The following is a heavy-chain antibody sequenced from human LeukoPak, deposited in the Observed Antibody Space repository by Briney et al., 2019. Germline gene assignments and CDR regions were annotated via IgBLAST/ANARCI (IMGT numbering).Heavy chain of an antibody. D-gene: IGHD3-3*01. CDR3: ARRTTVGTIFGVVRGNWFDP. CDR2: INHSGST. CDR1: GGSFSGYY. Sequence: SETLSLTCAVYGGSFSGYYWSWIRQPPGKGLEWIGEINHSGSTNYNPSPKSRVTISVDTSKNQFSLKLSSVTAADTAVYYCARRTTVGTIFGVVRGNWFDPWGQGTLVTVSS. V-gene: IGHV4-34*01. J-gene: IGHJ5*02.